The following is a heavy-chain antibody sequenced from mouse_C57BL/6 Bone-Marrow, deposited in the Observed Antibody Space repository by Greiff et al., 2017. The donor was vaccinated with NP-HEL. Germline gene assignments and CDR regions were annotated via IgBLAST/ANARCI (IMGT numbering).Heavy chain of an antibody. CDR1: GYTFTSYW. V-gene: IGHV1-55*01. CDR3: ARAGLDY. CDR2: IYPGSGST. J-gene: IGHJ2*01. Sequence: QVQLQQPGAELVKPGASVKMSCKASGYTFTSYWITWVKQRPGQGLEWIGDIYPGSGSTNYNEKFKSKATLTVDKSSSTAYMQLSSLTSEDSAVYYCARAGLDYWGQGTTLTVSS. D-gene: IGHD3-1*01.